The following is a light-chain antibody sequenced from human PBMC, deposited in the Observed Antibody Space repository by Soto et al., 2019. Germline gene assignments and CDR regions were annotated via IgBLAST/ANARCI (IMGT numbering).Light chain of an antibody. J-gene: IGLJ1*01. V-gene: IGLV2-14*03. CDR2: DVT. CDR1: SSDVGGYNY. Sequence: QSALTQPASVSGSPGQWTTISCTGTSSDVGGYNYASWYQHHPGKAPKLMIYDVTNRPSGVPNRFSGSKSGNTASLTISGLQTEDEADYYCSSYTSSNTYVFGTGTKLTVL. CDR3: SSYTSSNTYV.